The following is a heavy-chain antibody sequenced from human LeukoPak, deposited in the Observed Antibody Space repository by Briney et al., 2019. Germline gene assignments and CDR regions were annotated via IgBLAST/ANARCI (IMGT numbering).Heavy chain of an antibody. Sequence: AGGSLRLSCAASGFTFSTYWMHWVRQAPGKGLVWVSRINSDGSRTTYADSVKGRFTISRDNAKNTLSLQMNSLRAEDTAVYYCAGGYSIDYWGQGTLVTVSS. CDR2: INSDGSRT. J-gene: IGHJ4*02. V-gene: IGHV3-74*01. D-gene: IGHD5-18*01. CDR3: AGGYSIDY. CDR1: GFTFSTYW.